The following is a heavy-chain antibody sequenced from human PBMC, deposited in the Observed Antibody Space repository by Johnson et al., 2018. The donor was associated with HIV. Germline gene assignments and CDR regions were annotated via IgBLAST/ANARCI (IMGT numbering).Heavy chain of an antibody. Sequence: VQLVESGGGVVQPGRSLRLSCAASGFTVSSNYMSWVRQAPGTGLEWVSVIYSGGSTYYAASVKGRFTISRDNSKNTLYLQMNSLRAEDTAVYYCAREGGGAAAAGTSDAFDIWGQGTMVTVSS. CDR3: AREGGGAAAAGTSDAFDI. V-gene: IGHV3-66*01. CDR1: GFTVSSNY. J-gene: IGHJ3*02. D-gene: IGHD6-13*01. CDR2: IYSGGST.